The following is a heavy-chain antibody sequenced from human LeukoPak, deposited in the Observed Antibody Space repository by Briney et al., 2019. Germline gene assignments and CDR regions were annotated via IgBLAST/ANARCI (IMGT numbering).Heavy chain of an antibody. J-gene: IGHJ6*03. D-gene: IGHD6-19*01. CDR3: ARDLRDSSGPLRYYYYYYMDV. V-gene: IGHV3-7*01. Sequence: GGSLRLSCAASGFTFSSYWMSWVRQAPGKGLEWVANIKQDGSEKYYVDSVKGRFTISRDNAKNSLYLQMNSLRAEDTAVYYCARDLRDSSGPLRYYYYYYMDVWGKGTTVTVSS. CDR2: IKQDGSEK. CDR1: GFTFSSYW.